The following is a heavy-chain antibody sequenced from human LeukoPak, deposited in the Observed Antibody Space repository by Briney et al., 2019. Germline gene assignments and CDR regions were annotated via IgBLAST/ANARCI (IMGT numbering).Heavy chain of an antibody. CDR3: VRDAWMASTPLDY. CDR2: IHSDGSST. J-gene: IGHJ4*01. V-gene: IGHV3-74*01. Sequence: TGGSLRLSCAASGFTFSNYWMHWVRQAPGKGLVWVSRIHSDGSSTTYADSVKGRFTVSRDSAKNTLYLQMNSLRADDTAVYYCVRDAWMASTPLDYWGHGTLVIVSS. D-gene: IGHD5-24*01. CDR1: GFTFSNYW.